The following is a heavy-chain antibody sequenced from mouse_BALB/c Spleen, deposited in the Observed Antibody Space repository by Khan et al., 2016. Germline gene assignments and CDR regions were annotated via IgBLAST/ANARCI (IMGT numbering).Heavy chain of an antibody. CDR3: AYYDNYDY. CDR1: GYTFTSYW. D-gene: IGHD2-1*01. V-gene: IGHV1-7*01. J-gene: IGHJ2*01. Sequence: QVRLQQSGAELAKPGASVKMSCKASGYTFTSYWMHWVKQRPGQGLEWIGYINPSTGYTEYNQKFKDKATLTADKSSSTAYMQLSSLTSEDSAVYYCAYYDNYDYWGQGTTLTVSS. CDR2: INPSTGYT.